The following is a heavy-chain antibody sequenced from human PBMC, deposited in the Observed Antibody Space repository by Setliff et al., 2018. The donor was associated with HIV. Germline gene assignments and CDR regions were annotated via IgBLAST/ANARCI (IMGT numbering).Heavy chain of an antibody. CDR3: ARFNALLGSSTYYDY. J-gene: IGHJ4*02. CDR1: EGYITGYY. D-gene: IGHD3-22*01. CDR2: IFYSGTT. Sequence: PSETLSLTCTVSEGYITGYYWTWIRQPPGRGLEWIGYIFYSGTTKFNPPLKSRAAIPVDSSNNQFSLKMTYVTAADTAVDFCARFNALLGSSTYYDYWGPGLLVTVSS. V-gene: IGHV4-59*01.